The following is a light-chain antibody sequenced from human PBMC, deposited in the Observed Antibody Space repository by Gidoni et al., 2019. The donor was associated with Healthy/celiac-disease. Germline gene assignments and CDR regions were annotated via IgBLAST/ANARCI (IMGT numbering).Light chain of an antibody. V-gene: IGKV1-27*01. CDR3: QKYNSAPQT. J-gene: IGKJ4*01. Sequence: DIQMSQSPSSLSASLGDRVTITCRASQAISNYLAWYQQKPGKVPKLLIYAASTLQSGVPSRFSGSGSGTDFTLTISSLQAEDVATYYCQKYNSAPQTFXGXTKVEIK. CDR1: QAISNY. CDR2: AAS.